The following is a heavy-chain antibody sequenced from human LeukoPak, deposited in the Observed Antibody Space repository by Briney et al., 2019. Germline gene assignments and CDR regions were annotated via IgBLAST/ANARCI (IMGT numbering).Heavy chain of an antibody. D-gene: IGHD6-13*01. CDR1: GFTFSSYA. V-gene: IGHV3-23*01. CDR3: AIVSSSWYRDY. J-gene: IGHJ4*02. CDR2: ISGSGGST. Sequence: AGGSLRLSCAASGFTFSSYAMSWVRQAPGKGLEWVSAISGSGGSTYYADSVKGRFTIARDNSKNTLYLQMNSLRAEDTAVYYCAIVSSSWYRDYWGQGTLVTVSS.